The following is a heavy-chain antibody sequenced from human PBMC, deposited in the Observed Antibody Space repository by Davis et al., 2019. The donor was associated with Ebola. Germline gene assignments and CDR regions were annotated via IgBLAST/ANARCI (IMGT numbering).Heavy chain of an antibody. CDR3: AKAYLYGADY. D-gene: IGHD3-16*01. CDR2: IRYDGSNK. CDR1: GFTFSSYG. V-gene: IGHV3-30*02. Sequence: GESLKISCAASGFTFSSYGMHWVRQAPGKGLEWVAFIRYDGSNKYYADSVKGRFTISRDNSKNTLYLQMNSLGAEDTAVYYCAKAYLYGADYWGQGTLVTVSS. J-gene: IGHJ4*02.